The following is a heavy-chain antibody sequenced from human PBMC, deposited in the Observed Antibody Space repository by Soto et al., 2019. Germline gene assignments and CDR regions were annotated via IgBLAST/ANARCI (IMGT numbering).Heavy chain of an antibody. D-gene: IGHD2-2*01. Sequence: QAQLVQSGAGVKKPGSSVKVSCKASGGTFGSYAISWVRQAPGQGLEWMGGIIPIPGTANYAQKFQGRVTIAADESTSTAYMELSSLRSEDTAVYYCARSQGSSTSLEIYYYYYYGMDVWGQGTTVTVSS. V-gene: IGHV1-69*01. CDR2: IIPIPGTA. CDR3: ARSQGSSTSLEIYYYYYYGMDV. J-gene: IGHJ6*02. CDR1: GGTFGSYA.